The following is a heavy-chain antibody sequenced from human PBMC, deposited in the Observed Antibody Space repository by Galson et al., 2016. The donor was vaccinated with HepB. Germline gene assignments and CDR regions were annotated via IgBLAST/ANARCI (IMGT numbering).Heavy chain of an antibody. D-gene: IGHD3-10*01. CDR1: GYTFTDNY. CDR3: ARDLRSKNY. V-gene: IGHV1-2*02. Sequence: SVKVSCKASGYTFTDNYIHWARQAPGQGLEYMGCIHPNSGDTVYAQKFQGRVTVTRDTSISTAYMELSSLISDETAVYYCARDLRSKNYWGQGTLVTVSS. CDR2: IHPNSGDT. J-gene: IGHJ4*02.